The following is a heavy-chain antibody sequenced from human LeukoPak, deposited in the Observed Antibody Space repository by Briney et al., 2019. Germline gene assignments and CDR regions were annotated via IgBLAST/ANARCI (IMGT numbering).Heavy chain of an antibody. CDR1: GYTFTNFW. D-gene: IGHD3-10*01. Sequence: PGESLKISCKGSGYTFTNFWIGWVRQAPGKGLQGVSAISGSGGSTYHVDSVKGRFTISRDNSKNTLYLQMNSLRAQDTAVYYCAKVTYGSGTYGAFDYWGQGTLVTVSS. CDR3: AKVTYGSGTYGAFDY. CDR2: ISGSGGST. J-gene: IGHJ4*02. V-gene: IGHV3-23*01.